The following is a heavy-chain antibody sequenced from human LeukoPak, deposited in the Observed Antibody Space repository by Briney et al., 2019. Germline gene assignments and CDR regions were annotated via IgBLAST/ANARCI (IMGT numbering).Heavy chain of an antibody. CDR3: AKDNVDTALGY. CDR1: GFTFSSYA. D-gene: IGHD5-18*01. V-gene: IGHV3-64*04. J-gene: IGHJ4*02. CDR2: ISSNGGST. Sequence: GGSLRLSCSASGFTFSSYAMHWVRQAPGKGLEYVSAISSNGGSTYYADSVKGRFTISRDNSKNTLYLQMNSLRAEDTAVYYCAKDNVDTALGYWGQGTLVTVSS.